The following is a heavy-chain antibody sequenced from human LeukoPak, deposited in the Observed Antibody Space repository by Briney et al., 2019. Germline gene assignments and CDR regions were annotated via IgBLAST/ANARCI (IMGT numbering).Heavy chain of an antibody. CDR2: INHSGST. CDR3: ARGRGEGNWFDP. J-gene: IGHJ5*02. V-gene: IGHV4-34*09. CDR1: GGSFSGYY. D-gene: IGHD3-10*01. Sequence: SETLSLTCAVYGGSFSGYYWSWIRQPPGKGLEWIGEINHSGSTYYNPSLKSRVTISVDTSKNQFSLKLSSVTAADTAVYYCARGRGEGNWFDPWGQGTLVTVSS.